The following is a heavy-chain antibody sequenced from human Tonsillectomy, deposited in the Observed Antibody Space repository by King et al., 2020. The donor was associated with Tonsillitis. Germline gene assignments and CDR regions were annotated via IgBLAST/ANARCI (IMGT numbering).Heavy chain of an antibody. Sequence: VQLQQSGPGLVKPSQTLSLTCAISGDSVSTNSAAWTWIRQSPSRGLEWLGRTYYRSKWYSDCADSVKGRITFNPDTSRNLLSLQLKSVTPEDTAVYFCARGQYSSGLTHYFDYWGQGTLVTVSS. J-gene: IGHJ4*02. CDR2: TYYRSKWYS. V-gene: IGHV6-1*01. D-gene: IGHD5-18*01. CDR1: GDSVSTNSAA. CDR3: ARGQYSSGLTHYFDY.